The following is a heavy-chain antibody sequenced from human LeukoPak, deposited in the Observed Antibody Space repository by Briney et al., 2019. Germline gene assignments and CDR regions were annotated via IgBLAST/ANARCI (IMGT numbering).Heavy chain of an antibody. J-gene: IGHJ4*02. D-gene: IGHD3-9*01. V-gene: IGHV4-39*02. CDR2: IYYSGST. Sequence: SETLSLTCTVSGGSISSSSYYWGWIRRPPGKGLEWIGSIYYSGSTYYNPSLKSRVTISVDTPKNQFSLKLSSVTAADTAVYYCAREDILGRRFDYWGQGTLVTVSS. CDR3: AREDILGRRFDY. CDR1: GGSISSSSYY.